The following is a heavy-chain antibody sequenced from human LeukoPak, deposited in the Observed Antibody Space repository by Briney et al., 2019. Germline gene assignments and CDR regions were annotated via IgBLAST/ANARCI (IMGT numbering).Heavy chain of an antibody. V-gene: IGHV4-39*01. CDR2: IYYSGST. Sequence: PSETLSLTCTVSGGSISRSSYYWGWTRQPPGKGLEWIGCIYYSGSTYYNPSLKSRVTISVDTSKNQFSLKLSSVTAADTAVYYCASLPWGSSRQRSDHYYYYGMDVWGQGTTVTVSS. J-gene: IGHJ6*02. D-gene: IGHD6-13*01. CDR1: GGSISRSSYY. CDR3: ASLPWGSSRQRSDHYYYYGMDV.